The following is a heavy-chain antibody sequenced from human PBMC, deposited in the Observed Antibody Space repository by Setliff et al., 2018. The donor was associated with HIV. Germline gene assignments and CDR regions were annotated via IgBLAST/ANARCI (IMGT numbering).Heavy chain of an antibody. V-gene: IGHV4-34*01. CDR2: INHRGIT. D-gene: IGHD4-17*01. Sequence: SETLSLTCAVYGVSFSGYYWSWIRQPPGKGLEWIGEINHRGITNYSPSLKSRVTISVDTSKNQFSLKLSSVTAADTAVYYCARVQMAYAAFDVWGQGTMVTVSS. J-gene: IGHJ3*01. CDR1: GVSFSGYY. CDR3: ARVQMAYAAFDV.